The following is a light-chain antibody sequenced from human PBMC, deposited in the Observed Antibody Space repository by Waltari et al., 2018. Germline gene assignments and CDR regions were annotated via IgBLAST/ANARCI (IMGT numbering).Light chain of an antibody. V-gene: IGKV1-39*01. CDR1: QSISSY. CDR2: AAS. Sequence: DIQMTQSPSSLSASVGDRVTITCRASQSISSYLNWYQQKPGKAPKLLIYAASSLQSGVPSRFSGSGSGTDFTLIISSLQPEDFATYFCQQSYSNAGTFGEGTKVEIK. J-gene: IGKJ1*01. CDR3: QQSYSNAGT.